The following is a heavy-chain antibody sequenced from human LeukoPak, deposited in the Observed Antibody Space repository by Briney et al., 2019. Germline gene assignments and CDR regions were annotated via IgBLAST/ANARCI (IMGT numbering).Heavy chain of an antibody. D-gene: IGHD2-21*02. V-gene: IGHV4-39*01. CDR1: GGSISSSSYY. CDR3: ARLFYGDWGEANFDY. J-gene: IGHJ4*02. Sequence: PSETLSLTCTVSGGSISSSSYYWGWIRQPPGKGLEWIGSTYYSGSTYYNPSLKSRVTISVDTSKNQFSLKLSSVTAADTAVYYCARLFYGDWGEANFDYWGQGTLVTVSS. CDR2: TYYSGST.